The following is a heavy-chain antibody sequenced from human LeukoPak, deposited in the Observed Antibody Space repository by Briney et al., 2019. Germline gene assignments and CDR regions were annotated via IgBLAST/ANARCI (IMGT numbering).Heavy chain of an antibody. CDR3: AKMKGHPLPKYYVDV. CDR1: GFTFSGFA. V-gene: IGHV3-23*01. CDR2: ISGSGDNT. D-gene: IGHD1-26*01. J-gene: IGHJ6*01. Sequence: SGGSLRLSCAASGFTFSGFAMSWVRRTPGKGREWGSGISGSGDNTLYPSPVKRRFTISRDNSKNTLYLEMNSLRAEDTAIYYCAKMKGHPLPKYYVDVWGQGTTVTVSS.